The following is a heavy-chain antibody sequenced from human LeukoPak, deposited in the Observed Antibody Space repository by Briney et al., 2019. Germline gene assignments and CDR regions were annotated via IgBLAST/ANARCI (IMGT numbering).Heavy chain of an antibody. V-gene: IGHV3-7*01. CDR1: GFTFSSYW. Sequence: PGGSLRLSCAASGFTFSSYWMSWVRQAPGKGLEWVANIKQDGSEKYYVDSVKGRFTISRDNAKNSLYLQMNSLRAEDTAVYYCARDMYYYDSSPGRFDYWGQGTLVTVSS. D-gene: IGHD3-22*01. J-gene: IGHJ4*02. CDR2: IKQDGSEK. CDR3: ARDMYYYDSSPGRFDY.